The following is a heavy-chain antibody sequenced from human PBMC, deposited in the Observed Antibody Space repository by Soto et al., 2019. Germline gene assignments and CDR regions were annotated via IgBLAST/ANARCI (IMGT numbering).Heavy chain of an antibody. CDR2: ISSSGSTI. D-gene: IGHD3-3*01. V-gene: IGHV3-11*01. J-gene: IGHJ6*03. CDR3: ATQPYYDFWSGPLYYYYYMDV. CDR1: GFTFSDYY. Sequence: GGSLRLSCAASGFTFSDYYMSWIRQAPGKGLEWVSYISSSGSTIYYADSVKGRFTISRDNAKNSLYLQMNSLRAEDTAVYYCATQPYYDFWSGPLYYYYYMDVWGKGTTVTVSS.